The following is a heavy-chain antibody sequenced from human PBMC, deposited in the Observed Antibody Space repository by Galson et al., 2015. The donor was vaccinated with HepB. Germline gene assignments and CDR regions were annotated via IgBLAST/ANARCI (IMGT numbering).Heavy chain of an antibody. CDR1: GGSVSSSNW. D-gene: IGHD3-3*01. J-gene: IGHJ5*02. CDR3: ARWPRITIFGVADANWFDP. V-gene: IGHV4-4*02. CDR2: IYHSGST. Sequence: TLSLTCSVSGGSVSSSNWWSWVRQPPGKGLEWIGEIYHSGSTNYNPSLKSRVTISVDTSKNQFSLKLSSVTAADTAVYYCARWPRITIFGVADANWFDPWGQGTLVTVSS.